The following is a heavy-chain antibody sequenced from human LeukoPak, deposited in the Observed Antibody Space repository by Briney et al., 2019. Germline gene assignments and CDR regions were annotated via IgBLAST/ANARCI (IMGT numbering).Heavy chain of an antibody. J-gene: IGHJ5*02. CDR3: AREGPPTSITIFGVVRNWFDP. CDR2: IYYSGST. V-gene: IGHV4-39*07. CDR1: GGSISSSSYY. D-gene: IGHD3-3*01. Sequence: SETLSLTCTVSGGSISSSSYYWGWIRQPPGKGLEWIGSIYYSGSTYYNPSLKSRVTISVDTSKNQFSLKLSSVTAADTAVYYCAREGPPTSITIFGVVRNWFDPWGQGTLVIVSS.